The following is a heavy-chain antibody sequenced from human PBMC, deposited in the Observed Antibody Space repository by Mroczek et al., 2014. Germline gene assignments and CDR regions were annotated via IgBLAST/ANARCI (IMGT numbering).Heavy chain of an antibody. CDR3: ARDLGPYLGRAVAGLKVLSYNWFDP. CDR1: GGSISSYY. V-gene: IGHV4-4*07. Sequence: QVQLQQWGPGLVKPSETLSLTCTVSGGSISSYYWSWIRQPAGKGLEWIGRIYTSGSTNYNPSLKSRVTMSVDTSKNQFSLKLSSVTAADTAVYYCARDLGPYLGRAVAGLKVLSYNWFDPWGQGTLVTVSS. CDR2: IYTSGST. D-gene: IGHD6-19*01. J-gene: IGHJ5*02.